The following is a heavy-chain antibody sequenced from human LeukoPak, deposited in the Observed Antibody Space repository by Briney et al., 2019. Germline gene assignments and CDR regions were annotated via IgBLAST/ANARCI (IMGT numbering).Heavy chain of an antibody. CDR3: ARTVAGGGYWYFDL. CDR2: ISVYNDKS. J-gene: IGHJ2*01. D-gene: IGHD6-19*01. CDR1: GYTFTNYG. Sequence: ASVKVSCKASGYTFTNYGLTWVRQAPRQRLEWMGWISVYNDKSNYAQKFQGRVTMTADTSTRTAYLELRSLRSDDTAVYYCARTVAGGGYWYFDLWGRGTLVTVSS. V-gene: IGHV1-18*01.